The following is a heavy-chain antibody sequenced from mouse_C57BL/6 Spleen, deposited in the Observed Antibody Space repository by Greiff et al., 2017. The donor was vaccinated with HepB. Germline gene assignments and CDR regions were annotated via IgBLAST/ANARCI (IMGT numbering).Heavy chain of an antibody. Sequence: VQLVESGAELVRPGASVTLSCKASGYTFTDYEMHWVKQTPVHGLEWIGAIDPETGGTAYNQKFKGKAILTADKSSSTAYMELRSLTSEDSAVYYCTRWLGFAYWGQGTLVTVSA. J-gene: IGHJ3*01. V-gene: IGHV1-15*01. CDR2: IDPETGGT. CDR3: TRWLGFAY. D-gene: IGHD2-2*01. CDR1: GYTFTDYE.